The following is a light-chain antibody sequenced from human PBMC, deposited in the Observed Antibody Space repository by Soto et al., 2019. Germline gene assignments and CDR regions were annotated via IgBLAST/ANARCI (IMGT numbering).Light chain of an antibody. CDR3: QQRSNWPLT. CDR1: QSVSSY. V-gene: IGKV3-11*01. J-gene: IGKJ4*01. Sequence: EIVLTQSPATLSLSPGERATLSCRASQSVSSYLVWYQQKPGQAPRLLIYDASNRATGIPARFSGSGSGTDFTLTISSLAPEDFAVYYCQQRSNWPLTFGGGTKVEIK. CDR2: DAS.